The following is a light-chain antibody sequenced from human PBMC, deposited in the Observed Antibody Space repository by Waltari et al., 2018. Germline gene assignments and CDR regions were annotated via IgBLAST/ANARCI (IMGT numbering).Light chain of an antibody. V-gene: IGLV3-1*01. CDR2: QDS. Sequence: SLELTQPPPVSVSPGQTAIIPCPGQNLGNKYACWYQHRAGQPPLPVIYQDSKRPSGIPERFSASNSGNTATLTISGTQSLDEGAYYCQAWDSGTVVFGGGTKLTVL. CDR1: NLGNKY. J-gene: IGLJ2*01. CDR3: QAWDSGTVV.